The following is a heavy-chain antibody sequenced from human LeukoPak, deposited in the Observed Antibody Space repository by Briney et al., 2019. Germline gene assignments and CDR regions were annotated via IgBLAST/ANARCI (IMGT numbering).Heavy chain of an antibody. CDR3: TTDCDSTSCYAADAAQ. Sequence: PGGSLRLSCAGSGFTFSNAWMSWVRQAPGKGLEWVGRMKSKTDGGTTDYAAPVKGRFTISRDDSKNTLYLQMNSLKTEDTAVYCCTTDCDSTSCYAADAAQWGQGTLVTVSS. J-gene: IGHJ4*02. V-gene: IGHV3-15*01. D-gene: IGHD2-2*01. CDR2: MKSKTDGGTT. CDR1: GFTFSNAW.